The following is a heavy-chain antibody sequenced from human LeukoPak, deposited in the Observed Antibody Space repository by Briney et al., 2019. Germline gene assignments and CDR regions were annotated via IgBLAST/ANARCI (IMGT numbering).Heavy chain of an antibody. D-gene: IGHD6-19*01. Sequence: SETLSPTCTVSGYSISSGYYWGWIRQPPGKGLEWIGSIYHSGSTYYNPSLKSRVTISVDTSKNQFSLKLSSVTAADTAVYYCARDSGWYSILQYFDYWDQGTLVTVSS. CDR1: GYSISSGYY. J-gene: IGHJ4*02. CDR2: IYHSGST. CDR3: ARDSGWYSILQYFDY. V-gene: IGHV4-38-2*02.